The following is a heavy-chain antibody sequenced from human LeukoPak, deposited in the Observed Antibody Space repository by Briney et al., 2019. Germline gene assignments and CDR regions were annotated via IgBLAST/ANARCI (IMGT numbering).Heavy chain of an antibody. CDR2: LRNDETEI. V-gene: IGHV3-30*02. D-gene: IGHD6-25*01. CDR1: GFPFNAYN. J-gene: IGHJ4*02. CDR3: ARSSPAGY. Sequence: GGSLRLSCTAPGFPFNAYNIHWIRQSPGRGLEWVSFLRNDETEIHYADFAKGRFTISRDNAKNSLYLQMNSLRAEDTAVYYCARSSPAGYWGQGTLVTVSS.